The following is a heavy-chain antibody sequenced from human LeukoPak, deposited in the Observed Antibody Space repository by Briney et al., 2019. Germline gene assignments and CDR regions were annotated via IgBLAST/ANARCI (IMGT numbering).Heavy chain of an antibody. D-gene: IGHD2-2*01. CDR2: ISSSGSTI. V-gene: IGHV3-48*03. Sequence: PGGSLRLSCAASGLTFSSYEMNWVRQAPGKGLEWVSYISSSGSTIYYADSVKGRFTISRDNAKNSLFLQMNSLRVEDTAVYYCARGCTSSSCYDYWGQGTLVTVSS. CDR1: GLTFSSYE. CDR3: ARGCTSSSCYDY. J-gene: IGHJ4*02.